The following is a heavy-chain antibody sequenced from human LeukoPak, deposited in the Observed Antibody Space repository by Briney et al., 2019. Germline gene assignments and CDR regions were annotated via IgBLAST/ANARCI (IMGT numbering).Heavy chain of an antibody. CDR1: GFTFSSYW. CDR3: VRGAAGPDN. Sequence: GGSLRLSCAASGFTFSSYWMTWVRQAPGKGLEWVSSLIGSSGNTYYADSVKGRFSIFRDNSRNMLFLQMNSLRAEDTAVYYCVRGAAGPDNWGQGTLVTVSS. D-gene: IGHD6-13*01. V-gene: IGHV3-23*01. J-gene: IGHJ4*02. CDR2: LIGSSGNT.